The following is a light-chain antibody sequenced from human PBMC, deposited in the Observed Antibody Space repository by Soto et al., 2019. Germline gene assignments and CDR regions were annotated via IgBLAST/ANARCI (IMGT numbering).Light chain of an antibody. V-gene: IGKV3-11*01. CDR2: DAS. CDR1: QSVSSY. Sequence: EIVLTQSPATLSLSPGERAALSCRASQSVSSYLAWYQQKPGQAPRLLIYDASNRATGIPARFSGSGSGTDSTLTISSLEPEDFAVYYCQQSSNWPPINFGQGTRLEIK. J-gene: IGKJ5*01. CDR3: QQSSNWPPIN.